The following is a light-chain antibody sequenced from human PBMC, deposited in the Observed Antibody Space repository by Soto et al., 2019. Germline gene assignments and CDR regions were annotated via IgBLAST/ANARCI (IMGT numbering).Light chain of an antibody. CDR1: QTVTTN. CDR2: GAS. J-gene: IGKJ2*01. CDR3: QQYNNWPPSVTYT. V-gene: IGKV3-15*01. Sequence: ETVMTQSPATLSVSPGESVTLSCRASQTVTTNLAWYQQKSGQAPRLLIYGASTRATGIPARFSGSGSGTEFTLTISNLQSEDSALYYCQQYNNWPPSVTYTVGQGTKVDIK.